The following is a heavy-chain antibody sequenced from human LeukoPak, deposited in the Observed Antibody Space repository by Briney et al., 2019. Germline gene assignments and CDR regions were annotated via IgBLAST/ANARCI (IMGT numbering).Heavy chain of an antibody. J-gene: IGHJ4*02. Sequence: GGPLRLSCAASGFTFSSHWMHWVRQAPGKGLVWVSRINEDGSSTSYADSVKGRFSISRDNAKNTLYLQMNSLRAEDTAVYYCAKGGVQYGDWDYWGQGTLVTVSS. CDR2: INEDGSST. CDR3: AKGGVQYGDWDY. D-gene: IGHD4-17*01. CDR1: GFTFSSHW. V-gene: IGHV3-74*01.